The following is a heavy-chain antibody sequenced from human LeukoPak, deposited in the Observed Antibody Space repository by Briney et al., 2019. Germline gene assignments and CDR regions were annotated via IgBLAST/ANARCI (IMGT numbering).Heavy chain of an antibody. J-gene: IGHJ4*02. CDR2: IYYSGST. D-gene: IGHD4-23*01. CDR3: AREKDHGGNSGGFDY. V-gene: IGHV4-31*03. CDR1: GGSISSGGYY. Sequence: SETLSLTCTVSGGSISSGGYYWSWIRQHPGKGLEWIGYIYYSGSTYYNPSLKSRVTISVDTSKNQLSLKLSSVTAADTAVYYCAREKDHGGNSGGFDYWGQGTLVTVSS.